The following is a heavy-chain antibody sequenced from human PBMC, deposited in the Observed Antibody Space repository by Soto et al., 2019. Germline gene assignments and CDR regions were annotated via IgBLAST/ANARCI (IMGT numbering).Heavy chain of an antibody. CDR2: ISWNSGSI. V-gene: IGHV3-9*01. D-gene: IGHD3-3*01. Sequence: GGSLRLSCAASGFTFDDYAMHWARQAPGKGLEWVSGISWNSGSIGYADSVKGRFTISRDNAKNSLYLQMNSLRAEDTALYYCAKLAGDFWSGYYAYYYYMDVGGKGTTVTVS. CDR3: AKLAGDFWSGYYAYYYYMDV. J-gene: IGHJ6*03. CDR1: GFTFDDYA.